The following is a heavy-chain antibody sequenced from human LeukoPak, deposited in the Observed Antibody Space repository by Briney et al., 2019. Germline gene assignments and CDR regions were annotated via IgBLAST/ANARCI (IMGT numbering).Heavy chain of an antibody. CDR2: INPNSGGT. V-gene: IGHV1-2*02. Sequence: GASVKVSCKASGYTFTGYYMHWVRQAPGQGLEWMGWINPNSGGTNYAQKFQGRVTMTRDTSISTAYTELSRLRSDDTAVYYCARVGAGSGWSQGNDAFDIWGQGTMVTVSS. CDR3: ARVGAGSGWSQGNDAFDI. CDR1: GYTFTGYY. D-gene: IGHD6-19*01. J-gene: IGHJ3*02.